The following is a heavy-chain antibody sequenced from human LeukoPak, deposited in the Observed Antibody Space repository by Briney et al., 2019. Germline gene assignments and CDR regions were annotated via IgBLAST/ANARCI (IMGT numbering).Heavy chain of an antibody. V-gene: IGHV4-39*01. CDR1: GGSISSSSYY. D-gene: IGHD4-23*01. J-gene: IGHJ1*01. Sequence: PSGTLSLTCTVSGGSISSSSYYWGWIRQPPGKGLEWIGSIYYSGSTYYNPSLKSRVTISVDTSKNQFSLKLSSVTAADTAVYYCARLLGRVYGGKFPEYFQHWGQGTLVTVSS. CDR2: IYYSGST. CDR3: ARLLGRVYGGKFPEYFQH.